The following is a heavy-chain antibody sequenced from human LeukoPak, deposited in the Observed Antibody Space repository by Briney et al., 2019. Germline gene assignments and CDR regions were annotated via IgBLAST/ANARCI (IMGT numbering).Heavy chain of an antibody. J-gene: IGHJ4*02. V-gene: IGHV5-51*01. CDR3: ATRDGYNLGIDYFDY. CDR1: GYSFTSYW. CDR2: IYPGDSDT. Sequence: GESLEISCKGSGYSFTSYWIGWVRQMPGKGPEWMGIIYPGDSDTRYSPSFQGQVTISADKSISTAHLQWSSLKASDTAMYYCATRDGYNLGIDYFDYWGQGTLVTVSS. D-gene: IGHD5-24*01.